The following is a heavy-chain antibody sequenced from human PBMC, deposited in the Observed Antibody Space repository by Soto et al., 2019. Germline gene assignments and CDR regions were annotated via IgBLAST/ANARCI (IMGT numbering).Heavy chain of an antibody. CDR2: IIPISGTA. Sequence: QVQLVQSGAEVKKPGSSVKVSCKASGGTFSSYAISWVRQAPGQGLEWMGGIIPISGTANYAQKFQGRVSIAADESTSIAYIELSSLRSEDTAVYYWARVRVFYNCYYYYYGIDVWGQGTTVTVSS. CDR3: ARVRVFYNCYYYYYGIDV. V-gene: IGHV1-69*01. D-gene: IGHD1-20*01. J-gene: IGHJ6*02. CDR1: GGTFSSYA.